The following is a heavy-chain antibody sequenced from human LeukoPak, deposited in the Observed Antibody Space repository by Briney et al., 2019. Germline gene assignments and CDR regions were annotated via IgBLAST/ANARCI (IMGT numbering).Heavy chain of an antibody. CDR2: IYSGGGGTT. CDR3: ARDNGLNWFDP. J-gene: IGHJ5*02. V-gene: IGHV3-53*01. Sequence: PGGSLRLSCAASGFTVSTNYMTWVRQAPGKGLKWVSVIYSGGGGTTHYADSVKGRFTISRDNSKNTVSLQMNSLTAEDTAIYYCARDNGLNWFDPWGQGTLVTVSS. CDR1: GFTVSTNY.